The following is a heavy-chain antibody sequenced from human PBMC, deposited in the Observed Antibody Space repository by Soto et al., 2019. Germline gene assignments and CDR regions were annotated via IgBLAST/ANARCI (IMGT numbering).Heavy chain of an antibody. J-gene: IGHJ4*02. CDR1: GVTFSSYG. D-gene: IGHD2-15*01. V-gene: IGHV3-30*03. CDR3: ARDHGDGYSDYYFDY. Sequence: GRSMKLSSAASGVTFSSYGMHWVRQAPGKGLEWVAVISYDGSNKYYADSVKGRFTISRDTSKNTLYLQMSSRRAEDTAVYYCARDHGDGYSDYYFDYWGQGTLVTGSS. CDR2: ISYDGSNK.